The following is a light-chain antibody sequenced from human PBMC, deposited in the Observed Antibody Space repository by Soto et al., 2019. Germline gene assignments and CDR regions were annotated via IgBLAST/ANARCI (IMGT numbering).Light chain of an antibody. J-gene: IGKJ5*01. CDR2: GAS. Sequence: EIVLPQSPGTLSLSPGERATLSCRASQSVSKNYLAWYQQKPGQALRLLIYGASSRATGIPDRFSGSGSGTDFTLTISRLEPADFAVYYCQQYGSSPITFGQGKRLEIK. CDR3: QQYGSSPIT. CDR1: QSVSKNY. V-gene: IGKV3-20*01.